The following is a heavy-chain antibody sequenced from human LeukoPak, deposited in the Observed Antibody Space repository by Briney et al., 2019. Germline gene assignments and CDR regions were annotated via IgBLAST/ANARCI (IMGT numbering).Heavy chain of an antibody. CDR3: ASTTLDYYDSIGPPFDY. D-gene: IGHD3-22*01. CDR2: IYTSGST. Sequence: PSETLSLTCTVSGGSISSGSYYWSWIRQPAGKGLEWIGRIYTSGSTNYNPSLKSRVTISVDTSKNQFSLKLSSVTAADTAVYYCASTTLDYYDSIGPPFDYWGQGTLVTVSS. V-gene: IGHV4-61*02. J-gene: IGHJ4*02. CDR1: GGSISSGSYY.